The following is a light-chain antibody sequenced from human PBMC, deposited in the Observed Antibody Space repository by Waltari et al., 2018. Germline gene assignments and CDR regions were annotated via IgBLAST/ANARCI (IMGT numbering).Light chain of an antibody. CDR1: SLNSYY. J-gene: IGLJ3*02. CDR3: SSRDIRGIQLL. V-gene: IGLV3-19*01. CDR2: GKN. Sequence: SSELTQDPAVSVALGQTVRITCQGDSLNSYYANWYQQRAGQAPLLVIYGKNKRPSGIPDRFSGSSLGDTTSLTITAARAEDEADYYCSSRDIRGIQLLFGGGTKLTVL.